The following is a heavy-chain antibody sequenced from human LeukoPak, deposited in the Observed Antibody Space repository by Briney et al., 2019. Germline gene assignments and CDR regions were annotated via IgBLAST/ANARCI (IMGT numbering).Heavy chain of an antibody. CDR2: INHSGST. V-gene: IGHV4-34*01. CDR3: ARGYSSSWLFDY. Sequence: SETLSLTCAVYGGSFSGYYWSWIRQPPGKGLEWIGEINHSGSTNYNPSLKSRVTISVDTSKSQFSLKLSSVTAADTAVYYCARGYSSSWLFDYWGQGTLVTVSS. J-gene: IGHJ4*02. CDR1: GGSFSGYY. D-gene: IGHD6-13*01.